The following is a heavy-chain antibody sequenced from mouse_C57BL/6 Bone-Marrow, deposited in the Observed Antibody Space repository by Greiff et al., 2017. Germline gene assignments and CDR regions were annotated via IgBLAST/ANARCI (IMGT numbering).Heavy chain of an antibody. CDR2: IYPGDGDT. J-gene: IGHJ3*01. CDR3: ARSRYPLAY. CDR1: GYAFSSSW. D-gene: IGHD3-1*01. V-gene: IGHV1-82*01. Sequence: QVQLKQSGPELVKPGASVKISCKASGYAFSSSWMNWVKQRPGKGLEWIGRIYPGDGDTNYNGKFKGKATLTADKSSSTAYMQLSSLTSEDSAVYFCARSRYPLAYWGQGTLVTVSA.